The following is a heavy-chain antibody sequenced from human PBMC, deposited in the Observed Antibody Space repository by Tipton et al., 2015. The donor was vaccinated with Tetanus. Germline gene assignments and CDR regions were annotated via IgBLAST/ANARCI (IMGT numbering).Heavy chain of an antibody. CDR2: IYYSGST. D-gene: IGHD2/OR15-2a*01. CDR1: GGSISSGGYY. Sequence: TLSLTCTVSGGSISSGGYYWSWIRQHPGKGLEWIGYIYYSGSTYYNPSLKSRVTISVDTSKNQFSLKLSSVTAADTAVYYCARDSSQNWFDPWGQGTLVTVSS. J-gene: IGHJ5*02. V-gene: IGHV4-31*03. CDR3: ARDSSQNWFDP.